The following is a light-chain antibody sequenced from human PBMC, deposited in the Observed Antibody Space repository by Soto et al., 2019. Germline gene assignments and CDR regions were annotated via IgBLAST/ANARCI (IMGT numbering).Light chain of an antibody. Sequence: SYELTQAPSVSVAPGKTARITCGGNNIGSKSVHWYQQKPGQAPVMVMYYDSDRPSGIPERFSGSNSGNTATLTISGVEAGDEADYFCQVWDNTNDPPFVFGTGTKVTVL. CDR3: QVWDNTNDPPFV. CDR2: YDS. CDR1: NIGSKS. J-gene: IGLJ1*01. V-gene: IGLV3-21*04.